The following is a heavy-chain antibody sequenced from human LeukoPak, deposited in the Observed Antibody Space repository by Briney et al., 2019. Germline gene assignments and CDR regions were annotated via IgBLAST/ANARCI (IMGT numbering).Heavy chain of an antibody. CDR1: GFTFSSYA. V-gene: IGHV3-23*01. Sequence: GGSLRLSCAASGFTFSSYAMSWVRQAPGKGLEWVSAISGSGGSTYYADSVKGRFTISRDNSKNTLYLQMNSLRAEDTAVYYCAKDTDYGDYVNDFDYWGQGTLVTVSS. D-gene: IGHD4-17*01. CDR2: ISGSGGST. J-gene: IGHJ4*02. CDR3: AKDTDYGDYVNDFDY.